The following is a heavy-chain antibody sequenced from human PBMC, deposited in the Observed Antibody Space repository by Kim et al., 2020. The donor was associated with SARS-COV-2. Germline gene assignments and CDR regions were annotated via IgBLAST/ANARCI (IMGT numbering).Heavy chain of an antibody. Sequence: YADTVKGRFTISRDNAKNSLYLQMNNLRDEDTAVYYCARDLILWFGEADYWGQGTLVTVSS. V-gene: IGHV3-48*02. CDR3: ARDLILWFGEADY. D-gene: IGHD3-10*01. J-gene: IGHJ4*02.